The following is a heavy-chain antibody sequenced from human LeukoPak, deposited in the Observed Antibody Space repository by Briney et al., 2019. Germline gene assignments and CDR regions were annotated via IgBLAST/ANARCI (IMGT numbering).Heavy chain of an antibody. V-gene: IGHV3-23*01. CDR2: ISGSGGST. Sequence: GGSLRLSCAASGFTFSSYGMSWVRQAPGKGLEWVSAISGSGGSTYYADSVKGRFTISRDNSKNTLYLQMNSLRAEDTAVYYCSKGVYYNHLFFYFLGQGTLVTVSS. D-gene: IGHD6-13*01. CDR1: GFTFSSYG. CDR3: SKGVYYNHLFFYF. J-gene: IGHJ4*03.